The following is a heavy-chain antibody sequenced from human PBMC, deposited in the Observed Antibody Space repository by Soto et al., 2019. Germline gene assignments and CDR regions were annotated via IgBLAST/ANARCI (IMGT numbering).Heavy chain of an antibody. CDR3: ASLGDSSGYPPVDI. J-gene: IGHJ3*02. Sequence: QVQLVQSGAEVKKPGSSVKVSCKASGGTFSSYAISWVRQAPGQGLEWMGGIIPIFGTANYAQKFQGRVTIPAAEPTSTAYMELSSLRSEDTAVYYCASLGDSSGYPPVDIWGQGTMVTVSS. CDR1: GGTFSSYA. CDR2: IIPIFGTA. V-gene: IGHV1-69*12. D-gene: IGHD3-22*01.